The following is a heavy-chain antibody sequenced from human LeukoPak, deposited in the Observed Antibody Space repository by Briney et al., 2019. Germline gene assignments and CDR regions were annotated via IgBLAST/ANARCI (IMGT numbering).Heavy chain of an antibody. CDR3: GRGYAMDV. J-gene: IGHJ6*02. Sequence: GASVKVSCKVFGYTATNFDINWVRQATGHGFEWMGWMTLNSGRTGYRREFQDRVTMTTDTSTNTAYMELSSLRSDDTAVYYCGRGYAMDVWGQGTTVIVSS. V-gene: IGHV1-8*01. CDR2: MTLNSGRT. CDR1: GYTATNFD.